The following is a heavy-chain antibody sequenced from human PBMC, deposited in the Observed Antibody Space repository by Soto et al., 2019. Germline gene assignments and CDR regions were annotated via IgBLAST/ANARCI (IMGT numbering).Heavy chain of an antibody. V-gene: IGHV1-46*01. Sequence: QVQLVQSGAEVTKPGASVKLSCKASGYTFTSYYIHWVRQAPGQGLEWVAMINPGGGRTKNAQMFQGRVTRTRDTSAGTVDMELRSLTSADTAVYYCARGPSCGGDCYLFDYWGQGALVTVSS. CDR3: ARGPSCGGDCYLFDY. J-gene: IGHJ4*02. CDR1: GYTFTSYY. CDR2: INPGGGRT. D-gene: IGHD2-21*02.